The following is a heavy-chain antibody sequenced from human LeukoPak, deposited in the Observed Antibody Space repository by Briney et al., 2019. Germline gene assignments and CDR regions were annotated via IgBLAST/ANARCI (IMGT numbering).Heavy chain of an antibody. CDR1: GGSISSSNYF. D-gene: IGHD3-22*01. CDR3: ARGPVDYYDSSGYRLLYYFDY. CDR2: IHYSGST. Sequence: SETLSLTCPVSGGSISSSNYFWGWIRQPPGKGLEWIASIHYSGSTYSNPSLKSRVTISVDTSKNQFSLRLSSVTAADTAVYYCARGPVDYYDSSGYRLLYYFDYWGQGTLVTVSS. J-gene: IGHJ4*02. V-gene: IGHV4-39*07.